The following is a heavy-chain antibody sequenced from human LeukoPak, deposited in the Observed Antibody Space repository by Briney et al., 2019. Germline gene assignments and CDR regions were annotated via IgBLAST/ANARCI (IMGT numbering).Heavy chain of an antibody. V-gene: IGHV4-59*01. CDR3: ARVHEYCSGGSCFNWFDP. CDR2: IYYSGST. CDR1: GGSISSYY. Sequence: SETLSLTCTVSGGSISSYYWSWIRQPPGKGLEWIGYIYYSGSTNYNPSLKSRVTISVDTSKNQFSLKLSPVTAADTAVYYCARVHEYCSGGSCFNWFDPWGQGTLVTVSS. J-gene: IGHJ5*02. D-gene: IGHD2-15*01.